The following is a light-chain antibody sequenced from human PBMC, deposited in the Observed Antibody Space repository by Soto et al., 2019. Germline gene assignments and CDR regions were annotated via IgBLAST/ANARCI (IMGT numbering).Light chain of an antibody. CDR2: AAS. Sequence: DVQMTQSPSSLSASVGDRVTITCRASQGIAPYLSWFQQKPGKVPKLLIYAASTLQSGVPSRFSGSGSGTDFTLTISSLQPEDDATYYCQKYNSGPLTFGGGTKVEIK. CDR3: QKYNSGPLT. CDR1: QGIAPY. V-gene: IGKV1-27*01. J-gene: IGKJ4*01.